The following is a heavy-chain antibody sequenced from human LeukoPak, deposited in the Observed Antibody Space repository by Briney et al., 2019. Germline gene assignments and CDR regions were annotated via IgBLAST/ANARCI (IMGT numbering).Heavy chain of an antibody. CDR1: GFTFSNYW. Sequence: GGSLRLSCAASGFTFSNYWMSWVRQAPGKGLEWVANLKQDGSEKYYVDSVKGRFTISRDNAKNSLYLQMNSLRAEDTAVYYCARGIGTYYYDSGIDYWGQGTLVTVSS. CDR2: LKQDGSEK. V-gene: IGHV3-7*01. D-gene: IGHD3-22*01. J-gene: IGHJ4*02. CDR3: ARGIGTYYYDSGIDY.